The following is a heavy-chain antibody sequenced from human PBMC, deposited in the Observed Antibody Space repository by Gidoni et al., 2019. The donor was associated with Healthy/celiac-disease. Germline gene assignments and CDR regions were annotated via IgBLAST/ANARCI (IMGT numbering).Heavy chain of an antibody. D-gene: IGHD4-17*01. V-gene: IGHV3-30-3*01. CDR3: ASMTTVVTPAIRAFDI. Sequence: QVQLVESGGGVVQPGRSLRRSCAASGFTFSSYAMHWVRQAPGKGLEWVAVISYDGSNKYYADAVKGRFTISRDNSKNTLYLQMNSLRAEDTAVYYCASMTTVVTPAIRAFDIWGQGTMVTVSS. CDR2: ISYDGSNK. CDR1: GFTFSSYA. J-gene: IGHJ3*02.